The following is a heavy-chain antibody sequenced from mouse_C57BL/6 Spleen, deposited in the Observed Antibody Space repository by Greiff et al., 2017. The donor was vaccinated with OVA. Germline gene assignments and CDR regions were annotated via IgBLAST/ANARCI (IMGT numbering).Heavy chain of an antibody. J-gene: IGHJ4*01. V-gene: IGHV14-2*01. CDR3: ASPLYYGNYEDAMDY. D-gene: IGHD2-1*01. CDR2: IDPEDGET. CDR1: GFTINDYY. Sequence: EVQLQQSGAELVKPGASVKLSCTASGFTINDYYMHWVKQRTEQGLEWIGRIDPEDGETKYAPKFQGKATITADTSSNTAYLQLSSLTSEDTAVYYCASPLYYGNYEDAMDYWGQGTSVTVSS.